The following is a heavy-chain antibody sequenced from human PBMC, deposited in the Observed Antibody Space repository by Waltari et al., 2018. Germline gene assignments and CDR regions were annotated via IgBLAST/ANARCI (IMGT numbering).Heavy chain of an antibody. V-gene: IGHV4-61*02. J-gene: IGHJ4*02. CDR2: IYTSGST. Sequence: QVQLQESGPGLVKPSQTLSLTCTVSGGSISSGSYYWSWIRQPAGKGLEWIGRIYTSGSTNYNPSLKSRVTISVDTSKNQFSLKLSSVTAADTAVYYCARGGSITIFGVIYGNYFDYWGQGTLVTVSS. CDR1: GGSISSGSYY. CDR3: ARGGSITIFGVIYGNYFDY. D-gene: IGHD3-3*01.